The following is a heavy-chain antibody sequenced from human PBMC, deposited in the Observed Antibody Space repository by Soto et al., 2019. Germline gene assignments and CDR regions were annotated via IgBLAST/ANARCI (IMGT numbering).Heavy chain of an antibody. Sequence: GESLKISCKGSGYSFTSYWIGWVRQMPGKGLEWMGIIYPGDSDTRYSPSFQGQVTISADKSISTAYLQWSSLKASDTAMYYCARHRLRMVRGVTSYYYGMDVWGQGTTVTVSS. J-gene: IGHJ6*02. CDR1: GYSFTSYW. CDR3: ARHRLRMVRGVTSYYYGMDV. V-gene: IGHV5-51*01. CDR2: IYPGDSDT. D-gene: IGHD3-10*01.